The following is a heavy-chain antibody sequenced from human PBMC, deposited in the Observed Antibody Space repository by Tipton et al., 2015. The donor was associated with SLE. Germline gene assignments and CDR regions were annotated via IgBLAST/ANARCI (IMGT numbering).Heavy chain of an antibody. CDR3: ARGSPDRSGYYYYYYRDA. J-gene: IGHJ6*03. D-gene: IGHD3-22*01. CDR2: IYYSGST. V-gene: IGHV4-59*01. CDR1: GGSISSYY. Sequence: LRLSCTVSGGSISSYYWSWFRQPPGKGLEWIGYIYYSGSTNYNPSLKSRVTISVDTSKNQFSLKLSSVTAADTAVYYCARGSPDRSGYYYYYYRDARGKGTTGTVAS.